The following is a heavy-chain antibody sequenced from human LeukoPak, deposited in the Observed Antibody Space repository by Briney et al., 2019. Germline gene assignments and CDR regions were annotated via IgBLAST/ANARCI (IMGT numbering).Heavy chain of an antibody. J-gene: IGHJ4*02. D-gene: IGHD3-22*01. CDR1: GGSISSGSYY. V-gene: IGHV4-61*02. CDR2: IYTSGST. Sequence: PSETLSLTCTVSGGSISSGSYYWSWIRQPAGKGLEWIGRIYTSGSTNYNPSLKSRVTISVDTSKNQFSLKLSSVTAADTAVYYCARVSSYDSSGYQYWGQGTLVTVSS. CDR3: ARVSSYDSSGYQY.